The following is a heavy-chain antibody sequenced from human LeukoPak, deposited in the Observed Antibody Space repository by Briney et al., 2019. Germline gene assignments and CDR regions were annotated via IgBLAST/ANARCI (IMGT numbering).Heavy chain of an antibody. CDR3: ARRLSLVGSGPDS. V-gene: IGHV5-51*01. J-gene: IGHJ5*01. Sequence: GESLKISCKASGYSLTSNWIDWVRQTPGKGLEWMGMIHPGDSDIRYSPSFQGQVTFSADKSISTAYLQWSSLTASDTAMYYCARRLSLVGSGPDSWGQGTLVTVSS. D-gene: IGHD6-19*01. CDR2: IHPGDSDI. CDR1: GYSLTSNW.